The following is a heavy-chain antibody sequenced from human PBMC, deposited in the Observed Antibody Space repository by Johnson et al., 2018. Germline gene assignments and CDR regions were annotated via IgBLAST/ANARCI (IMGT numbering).Heavy chain of an antibody. Sequence: VQLVQSGAEVKKPGSSVKVSCKASGGTFSSYTISWVRPAPGQGLEWMGRIIPILGIANYAQKFQGRVTITADESPSTDYMELSSLRSEDTDVYYCARDSGGSYYGDFQHWGQGTLFTVSS. CDR2: IIPILGIA. CDR3: ARDSGGSYYGDFQH. CDR1: GGTFSSYT. D-gene: IGHD1-26*01. V-gene: IGHV1-69*09. J-gene: IGHJ1*01.